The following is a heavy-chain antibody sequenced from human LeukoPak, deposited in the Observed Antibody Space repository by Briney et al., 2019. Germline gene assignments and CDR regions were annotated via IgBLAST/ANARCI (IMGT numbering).Heavy chain of an antibody. CDR1: GFTFGDYA. CDR2: IRSKAYGGTT. Sequence: GGSLRLSCTASGFTFGDYAMSWVRQALGKGPEWVGFIRSKAYGGTTEYAASVKGRFTISRDDSKSIAYLQMNSLKTEDAAVYYCTSGTTYYDILTGYSQYYYGMDVWGKGTTVTVSS. J-gene: IGHJ6*04. V-gene: IGHV3-49*04. D-gene: IGHD3-9*01. CDR3: TSGTTYYDILTGYSQYYYGMDV.